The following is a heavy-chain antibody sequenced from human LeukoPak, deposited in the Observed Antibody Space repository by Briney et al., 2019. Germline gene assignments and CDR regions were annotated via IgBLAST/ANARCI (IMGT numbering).Heavy chain of an antibody. Sequence: PGGSLRLSCAASGFSFSSYAMSWVRQAPGKGLEWVSAIVGSGGNTYYADSVKGRFAISRDNFKSTLYLQMNSLRAEDTAVYYCAKGLTWDSTSCSDWGQGTLVTVS. D-gene: IGHD2-2*01. CDR2: IVGSGGNT. CDR3: AKGLTWDSTSCSD. V-gene: IGHV3-23*01. CDR1: GFSFSSYA. J-gene: IGHJ4*02.